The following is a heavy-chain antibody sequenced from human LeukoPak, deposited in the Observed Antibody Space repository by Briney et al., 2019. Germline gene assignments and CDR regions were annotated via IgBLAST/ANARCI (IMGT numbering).Heavy chain of an antibody. CDR2: IKQDGSEK. CDR3: ARDIDSSGYDY. V-gene: IGHV3-7*01. Sequence: PGGSLRLSCAASGFTFSSYWMSWVRQAPGKGLEWVANIKQDGSEKYYVNSVKGRFTISRDNAKNLLYLQMNSLRAEYTAVYYCARDIDSSGYDYWGQGTLVTVSS. J-gene: IGHJ4*02. CDR1: GFTFSSYW. D-gene: IGHD3-22*01.